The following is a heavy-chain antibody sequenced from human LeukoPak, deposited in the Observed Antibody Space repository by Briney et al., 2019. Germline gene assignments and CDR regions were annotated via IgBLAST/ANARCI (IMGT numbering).Heavy chain of an antibody. V-gene: IGHV4-59*01. CDR1: GGSISSYY. CDR2: IYYSGST. CDR3: ARGAGYSSSLIVDY. J-gene: IGHJ4*02. D-gene: IGHD6-13*01. Sequence: SETLSLTCTVSGGSISSYYWSWIRQPPGKGLEWIGYIYYSGSTNYNPSLKSRVTISVDTSKNQFSLKLSSVTAADTAVYYCARGAGYSSSLIVDYWGQGTLVTVSS.